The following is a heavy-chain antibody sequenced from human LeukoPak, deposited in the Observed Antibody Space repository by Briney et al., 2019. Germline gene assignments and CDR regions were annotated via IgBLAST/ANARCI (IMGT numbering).Heavy chain of an antibody. D-gene: IGHD6-19*01. V-gene: IGHV4-59*01. CDR3: ARGGSGWYSNY. CDR1: GGSISSYY. J-gene: IGHJ4*02. CDR2: IYYSGST. Sequence: PSETLSLTCTVSGGSISSYYWSWIRQPPGKGLEWIGYIYYSGSTNYNPSLKSRVTISVDTSKNQFSLKLISVTAADTAVYYCARGGSGWYSNYWGQGTLVTVSS.